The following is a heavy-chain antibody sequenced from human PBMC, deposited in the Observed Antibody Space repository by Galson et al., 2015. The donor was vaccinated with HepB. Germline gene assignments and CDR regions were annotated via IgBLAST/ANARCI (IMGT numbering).Heavy chain of an antibody. CDR3: ARARAAYCGGDCYSYDAFDI. CDR1: GDSVSSNSAA. Sequence: CAISGDSVSSNSAAWNWIRQSPSRGLEWLGRTSYRSKWYNDYAVSVKSRITINPDTSKNQFSLQLNSVTPEDTAVYYCARARAAYCGGDCYSYDAFDIWGQGTMVTVSS. V-gene: IGHV6-1*01. D-gene: IGHD2-21*02. J-gene: IGHJ3*02. CDR2: TSYRSKWYN.